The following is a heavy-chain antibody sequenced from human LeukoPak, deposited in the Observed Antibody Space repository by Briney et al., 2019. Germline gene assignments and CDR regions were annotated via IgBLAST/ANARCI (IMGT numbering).Heavy chain of an antibody. CDR3: ARALLYCSGGSCPEGPFDY. D-gene: IGHD2-15*01. Sequence: GESLKISCKGSGYNFTSYWIGWVRQMPGKGLEWMGIIYPGDSDTRYSPSFQGQVTISADKSISTAYLQWSSLKASDTAMYYCARALLYCSGGSCPEGPFDYWGQGTLVTVSS. J-gene: IGHJ4*02. V-gene: IGHV5-51*01. CDR2: IYPGDSDT. CDR1: GYNFTSYW.